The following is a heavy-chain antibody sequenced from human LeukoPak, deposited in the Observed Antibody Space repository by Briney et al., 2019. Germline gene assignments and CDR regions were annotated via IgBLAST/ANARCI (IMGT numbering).Heavy chain of an antibody. CDR1: GFTFDDYA. Sequence: GRSLRLSCAASGFTFDDYAMHWVRQAPGKGLEWVSGISWNSGSIGYADSVKGRFTISRDNAKNSLYLQMNSLRAEDTALYYCAKEYCSGGSCPSRFDYWGQGTLVTVSS. D-gene: IGHD2-15*01. CDR2: ISWNSGSI. V-gene: IGHV3-9*01. CDR3: AKEYCSGGSCPSRFDY. J-gene: IGHJ4*02.